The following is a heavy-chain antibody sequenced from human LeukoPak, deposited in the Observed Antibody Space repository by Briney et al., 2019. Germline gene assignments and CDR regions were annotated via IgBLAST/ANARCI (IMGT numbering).Heavy chain of an antibody. CDR3: ARVVPAARWFGP. D-gene: IGHD2-2*01. CDR2: IYFSGST. CDR1: GGSISSYY. Sequence: PSETLSLTCTVSGGSISSYYWSWIRQPPGKGLEWIGYIYFSGSTNYNPSLKSRVTISVDTSKNQFSLKLSSVTAADTAVYYCARVVPAARWFGPWGQGTLVTVSS. J-gene: IGHJ5*02. V-gene: IGHV4-59*01.